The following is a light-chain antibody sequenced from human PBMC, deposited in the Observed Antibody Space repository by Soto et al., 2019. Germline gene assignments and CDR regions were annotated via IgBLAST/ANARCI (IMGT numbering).Light chain of an antibody. J-gene: IGLJ2*01. CDR1: SSNVGTGYD. Sequence: QSVLTQPPSVSGAPGQRVTISCTGSSSNVGTGYDVHWYQQLPGTAPKLLIYGNINRPSGVPDRFSGSNSGSSASLAIAGLQAEDEADYYCQSYDSSLSSLIFGGGTKLTVL. CDR3: QSYDSSLSSLI. V-gene: IGLV1-40*01. CDR2: GNI.